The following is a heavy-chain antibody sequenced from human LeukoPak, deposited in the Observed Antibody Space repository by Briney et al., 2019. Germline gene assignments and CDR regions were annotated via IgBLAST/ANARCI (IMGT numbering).Heavy chain of an antibody. CDR2: ISGGSENT. D-gene: IGHD5-12*01. Sequence: PGGSLRLSCEASGFTFSRHAMNWVRQAPGKGLEWVSGISGGSENTFYADSVKGRFTISRDNSRNTLYLQMYGLRADDTALYFCAKGPYSGYSTYFDPWGQGTRVTVSS. CDR3: AKGPYSGYSTYFDP. CDR1: GFTFSRHA. J-gene: IGHJ5*02. V-gene: IGHV3-23*01.